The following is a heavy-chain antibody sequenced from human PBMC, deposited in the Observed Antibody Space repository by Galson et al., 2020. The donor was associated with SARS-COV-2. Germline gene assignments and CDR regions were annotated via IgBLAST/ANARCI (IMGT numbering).Heavy chain of an antibody. J-gene: IGHJ4*02. CDR1: GFNFRRYW. Sequence: GGSLSLSCAASGFNFRRYWMSWVPQDPGKGLEWVANIKQDGSEKYYVDSVEGRFTVSRDNAQSSLYLQMKSLRAEDTAVYHCARAGAEYDSSGYYVTFDYWGLGTLVAVSS. CDR3: ARAGAEYDSSGYYVTFDY. D-gene: IGHD3-22*01. V-gene: IGHV3-7*01. CDR2: IKQDGSEK.